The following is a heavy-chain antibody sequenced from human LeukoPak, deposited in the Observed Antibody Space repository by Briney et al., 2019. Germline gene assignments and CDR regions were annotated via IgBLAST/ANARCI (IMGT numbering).Heavy chain of an antibody. Sequence: ASVMVSCKASGYTFTSCGISWVRHAPGQGLEGLGWISAYNGNTNYAQKLQGRVTMTTDTSTSTAYMELRSLRSDDTAVYYCARDYGSGFVGFDYWGQGTLVTVSS. V-gene: IGHV1-18*01. CDR2: ISAYNGNT. CDR3: ARDYGSGFVGFDY. D-gene: IGHD3-10*01. J-gene: IGHJ4*02. CDR1: GYTFTSCG.